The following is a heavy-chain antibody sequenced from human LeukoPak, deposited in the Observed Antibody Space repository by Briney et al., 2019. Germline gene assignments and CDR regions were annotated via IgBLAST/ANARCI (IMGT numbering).Heavy chain of an antibody. CDR1: GGSISSYY. J-gene: IGHJ3*02. D-gene: IGHD3-22*01. CDR3: ARFLEVMAAFDI. CDR2: IYYSGST. Sequence: SETLSLTCTVSGGSISSYYWSWIRQPPGKGLEWIGYIYYSGSTYYNPSLKSRVTISVDTSKNQFSLKLSSVTAADTAVYYCARFLEVMAAFDIWGQGTMVTVSS. V-gene: IGHV4-30-4*01.